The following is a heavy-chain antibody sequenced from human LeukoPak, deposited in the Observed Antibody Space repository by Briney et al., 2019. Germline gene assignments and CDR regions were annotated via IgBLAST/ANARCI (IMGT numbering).Heavy chain of an antibody. CDR1: GFTFSSYA. CDR2: ISGSGGST. D-gene: IGHD3-10*01. Sequence: GGSLRLSCAASGFTFSSYAVSWVRQAPGKGLEWVSSISGSGGSTYYADSVKGRFTISRDNSKNTLYLQMNSLRAEDTAVYYCAKGSRGLYTNFDYWGQGTLVTVSS. J-gene: IGHJ4*02. V-gene: IGHV3-23*01. CDR3: AKGSRGLYTNFDY.